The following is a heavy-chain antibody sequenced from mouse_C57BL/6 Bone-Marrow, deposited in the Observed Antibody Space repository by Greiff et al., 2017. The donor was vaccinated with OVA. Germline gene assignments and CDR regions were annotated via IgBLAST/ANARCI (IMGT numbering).Heavy chain of an antibody. CDR2: IHPNSGST. J-gene: IGHJ2*01. CDR1: GYTFTSYW. CDR3: ARRGNLFDYRY. V-gene: IGHV1-64*01. Sequence: QVQLQQSGAELVKPRASVKLSCKASGYTFTSYWMHWVKQRPGQGLEWIGMIHPNSGSTNYNEKFKSKATLTVDKSSSTAYMQLSSLTSEDSAVYYCARRGNLFDYRYWGQGTTLTVSS. D-gene: IGHD2-4*01.